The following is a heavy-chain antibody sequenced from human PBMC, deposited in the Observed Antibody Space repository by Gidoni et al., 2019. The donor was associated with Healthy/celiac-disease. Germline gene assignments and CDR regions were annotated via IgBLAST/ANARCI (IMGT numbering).Heavy chain of an antibody. Sequence: EVQLVESGGGLVQPGGSLKLSCAASGFTFSGSAMHWVRQASGKGLEWVGRIRSKANSYATAYAASVKGRFTISRDDSKNTAYLQMNSLKTEDTAVYYCTILGGYDFKVYYYYYMDVWGKGTTVTVSS. D-gene: IGHD5-12*01. CDR2: IRSKANSYAT. V-gene: IGHV3-73*01. CDR1: GFTFSGSA. J-gene: IGHJ6*03. CDR3: TILGGYDFKVYYYYYMDV.